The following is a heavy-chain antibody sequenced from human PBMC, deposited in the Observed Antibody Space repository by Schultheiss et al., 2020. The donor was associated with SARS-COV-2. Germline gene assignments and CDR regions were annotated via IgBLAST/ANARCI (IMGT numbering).Heavy chain of an antibody. CDR3: AREKVAAAYSLFDP. J-gene: IGHJ5*02. D-gene: IGHD6-13*01. Sequence: SETLSLTCAVYGGSFSGYYWSWIRQPPGKGLEWIGEINHSGSTNYNPSLKSRVTISVDTSKNQFSLKLSSVTAADTAVYYCAREKVAAAYSLFDPWGQGTLVTVSS. CDR2: INHSGST. CDR1: GGSFSGYY. V-gene: IGHV4-34*01.